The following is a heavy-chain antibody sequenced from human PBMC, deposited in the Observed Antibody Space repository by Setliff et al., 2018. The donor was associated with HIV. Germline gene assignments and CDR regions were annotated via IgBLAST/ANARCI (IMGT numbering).Heavy chain of an antibody. V-gene: IGHV1-18*01. J-gene: IGHJ3*02. Sequence: ASVKVSCKASGYTFTSYGISWVRQAPGQGLEWMGWISAYNGNTNYTQKLQGRVTMTTDTSTSTAYMELRSLRSDDTAVYYCARDIVVVVAAPDAFDIWGQGTMVTVSS. D-gene: IGHD2-15*01. CDR3: ARDIVVVVAAPDAFDI. CDR2: ISAYNGNT. CDR1: GYTFTSYG.